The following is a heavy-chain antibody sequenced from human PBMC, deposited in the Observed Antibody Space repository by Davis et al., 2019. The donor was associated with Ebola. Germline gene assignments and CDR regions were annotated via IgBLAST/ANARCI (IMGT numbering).Heavy chain of an antibody. CDR1: GYTFTNYG. CDR2: ISAYNGNT. CDR3: ARVRRQLLSSDY. D-gene: IGHD2-2*01. Sequence: AASVKVSCKASGYTFTNYGITWVRQAPGQGLEWMGWISAYNGNTNYAQKLQGRVTMTTDTSTSTAYMELRSLRSDDTAVYYCARVRRQLLSSDYWGQGTLVTVSS. V-gene: IGHV1-18*04. J-gene: IGHJ4*02.